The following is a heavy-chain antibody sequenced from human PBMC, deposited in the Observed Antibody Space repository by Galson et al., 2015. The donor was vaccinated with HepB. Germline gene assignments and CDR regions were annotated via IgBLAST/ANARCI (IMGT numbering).Heavy chain of an antibody. CDR1: GFTVSTNS. V-gene: IGHV3-53*05. J-gene: IGHJ5*02. D-gene: IGHD6-6*01. Sequence: SLRLSCAASGFTVSTNSMGWVRQAPGKGLEWVSIFYAGGRTYYADSVKGRFTISRDNAKNSLYLQMNSLRAEDTALYYCAGMYSSSDNWFDPWGQGTLVTVSS. CDR2: FYAGGRT. CDR3: AGMYSSSDNWFDP.